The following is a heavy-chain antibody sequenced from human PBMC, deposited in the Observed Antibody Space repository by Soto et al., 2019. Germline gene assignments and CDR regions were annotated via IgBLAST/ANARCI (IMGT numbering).Heavy chain of an antibody. Sequence: PSETLSLTCTVSGGSISSYYWSWIRQPPGKGLEWIGYIYYSGSTNYNPSLKSRVTISVDTSKNQFSLKLSSVTAADTAVYYCARGVYDYVWGSYRIYYFDYWGQGTLVTVSS. CDR2: IYYSGST. V-gene: IGHV4-59*01. D-gene: IGHD3-16*02. CDR3: ARGVYDYVWGSYRIYYFDY. CDR1: GGSISSYY. J-gene: IGHJ4*02.